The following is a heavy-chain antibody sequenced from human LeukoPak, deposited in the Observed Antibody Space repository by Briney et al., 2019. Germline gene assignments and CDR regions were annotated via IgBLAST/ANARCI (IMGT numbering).Heavy chain of an antibody. CDR2: INHSGST. CDR3: ARGASGHYGSGMLY. CDR1: GGSFSGYY. V-gene: IGHV4-34*01. J-gene: IGHJ4*02. Sequence: SETLSLTCAVYGGSFSGYYWSWIRQPPGKGLEWIGEINHSGSTNYNPSLKSRVTISVDTSKNQFSLKLSSVTAADTAVYYCARGASGHYGSGMLYWGQGTLVTVSS. D-gene: IGHD3-10*01.